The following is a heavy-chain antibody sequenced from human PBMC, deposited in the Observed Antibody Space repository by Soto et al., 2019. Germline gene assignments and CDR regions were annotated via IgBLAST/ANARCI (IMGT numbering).Heavy chain of an antibody. CDR2: IWYDGSNK. Sequence: QVQLVESGGGVVQPGRSLRLSCAASGFTFSSYGMHWVRQAPGKGLEWVAVIWYDGSNKYYADSVKGRFTISRDNSKNTLYLQMNSLRAEDTAVYYCARDRDPIVATIGTDWFDPWGQGTLVTVSS. CDR1: GFTFSSYG. J-gene: IGHJ5*02. D-gene: IGHD5-12*01. V-gene: IGHV3-33*01. CDR3: ARDRDPIVATIGTDWFDP.